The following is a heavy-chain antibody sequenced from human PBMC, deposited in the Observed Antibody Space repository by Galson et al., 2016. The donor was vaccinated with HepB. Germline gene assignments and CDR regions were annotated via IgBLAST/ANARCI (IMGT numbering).Heavy chain of an antibody. J-gene: IGHJ4*02. CDR1: ENTSTTYF. V-gene: IGHV1-46*01. CDR3: ARDPDDYGDYCFDY. D-gene: IGHD4-17*01. Sequence: SVKVSCKASENTSTTYFIHWVRQAPGQGLEWMGMFSPSDGSTNYAQKFQGRITMTRDTSTSTVYMELSSLRYEDTAVYFCARDPDDYGDYCFDYWGQGTLVTVSS. CDR2: FSPSDGST.